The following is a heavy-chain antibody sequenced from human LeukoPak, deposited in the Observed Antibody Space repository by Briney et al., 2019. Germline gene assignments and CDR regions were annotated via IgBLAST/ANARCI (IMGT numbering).Heavy chain of an antibody. CDR3: ARDRGNYEYSFDY. D-gene: IGHD1-7*01. J-gene: IGHJ4*02. Sequence: RGVLRLPCVASGFTFSSYAMSWVRQAPGKGLEWVSVISGSGGRTNYADSVKGRFTISRDKSKNTLFLQMNSLRAEDTAVYYCARDRGNYEYSFDYWGQGTLVTVSS. CDR2: ISGSGGRT. CDR1: GFTFSSYA. V-gene: IGHV3-23*01.